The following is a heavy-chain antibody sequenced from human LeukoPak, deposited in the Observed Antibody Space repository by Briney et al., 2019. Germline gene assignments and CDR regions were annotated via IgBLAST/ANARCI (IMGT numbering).Heavy chain of an antibody. Sequence: SEALSLTCTVSGGSISSSSYYWGWIRQPPGKGLEWIGSIYYSGSSYYNPSLKSRVTISVDTSKNQFSLKLSSVTAADTAVYYCGRETDFGVVTNWGQGTLVTVSS. J-gene: IGHJ4*02. CDR3: GRETDFGVVTN. V-gene: IGHV4-39*02. CDR1: GGSISSSSYY. D-gene: IGHD3-3*01. CDR2: IYYSGSS.